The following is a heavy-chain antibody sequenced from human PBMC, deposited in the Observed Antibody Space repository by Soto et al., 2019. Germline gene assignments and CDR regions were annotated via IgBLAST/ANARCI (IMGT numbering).Heavy chain of an antibody. CDR3: ARTVGAAYYFDF. CDR2: IYTSGST. V-gene: IGHV4-4*07. J-gene: IGHJ4*02. D-gene: IGHD1-26*01. CDR1: GDSMTKYY. Sequence: QVQLQESGPGLVKPSETLSLTSNVSGDSMTKYYWSWIRQPAGKGLEWIGRIYTSGSTNYNPSLKSRVTMSIDTSNNHFSLSLKSVTAADTAMYCCARTVGAAYYFDFWGLGALVTVSS.